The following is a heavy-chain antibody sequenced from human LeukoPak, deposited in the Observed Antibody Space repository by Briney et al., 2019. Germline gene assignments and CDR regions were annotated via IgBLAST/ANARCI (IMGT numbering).Heavy chain of an antibody. J-gene: IGHJ4*02. CDR1: GFTFSTYP. CDR3: AREGSAVGATRAYFFDF. V-gene: IGHV3-30*04. CDR2: MSYDGTNK. D-gene: IGHD1-26*01. Sequence: GGSLRLSCVASGFTFSTYPMHWVRQAPGKGLEWVALMSYDGTNKYYADSVKGRFTISRDNSKNTLYVQMNSLRAEDTAVYYCAREGSAVGATRAYFFDFWGQGTLVTVSS.